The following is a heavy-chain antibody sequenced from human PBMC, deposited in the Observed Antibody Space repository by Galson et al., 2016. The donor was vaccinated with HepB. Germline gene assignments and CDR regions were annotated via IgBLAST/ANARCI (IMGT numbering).Heavy chain of an antibody. CDR1: GDSISSTRFF. J-gene: IGHJ4*02. Sequence: SETLSLTCTVSGDSISSTRFFWGWLRQAPGKGLEWIGGISYSGLTNFNESLQSRVTMLVDTSKNQFSMMLTSVTAADTAVYYCTRVTIYGVVDFWGQGTPVTVSS. CDR2: ISYSGLT. D-gene: IGHD3-3*01. CDR3: TRVTIYGVVDF. V-gene: IGHV4-39*07.